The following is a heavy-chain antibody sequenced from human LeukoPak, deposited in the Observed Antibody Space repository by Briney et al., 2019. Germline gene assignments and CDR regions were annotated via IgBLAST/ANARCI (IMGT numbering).Heavy chain of an antibody. CDR1: GYTFTSYA. D-gene: IGHD3-9*01. V-gene: IGHV1-3*01. CDR3: ARVGYDILTGQSPLDY. CDR2: INAGNGNT. J-gene: IGHJ4*02. Sequence: GASVKVSCKASGYTFTSYAMHCVRQAPGQRLEWMGWINAGNGNTKYSQKFQGRVTITRDTSASTAYMELSSLRSEDTAVYYCARVGYDILTGQSPLDYWGQGTLVTVSS.